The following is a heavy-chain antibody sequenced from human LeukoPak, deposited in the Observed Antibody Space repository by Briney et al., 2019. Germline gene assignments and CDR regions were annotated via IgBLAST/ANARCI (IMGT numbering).Heavy chain of an antibody. D-gene: IGHD3-9*01. V-gene: IGHV3-48*02. CDR2: IRRESEFI. CDR1: GFSTSSFP. J-gene: IGHJ3*01. CDR3: VRDHDWAFDL. Sequence: GGSLRLSCADSGFSTSSFPFNWVRQAPGKGLEWIAHIRRESEFISYAGSVKGRFTISRDNGKKTLYLQMSSLRDEDTAVYFCVRDHDWAFDLWGQGTMVTVSS.